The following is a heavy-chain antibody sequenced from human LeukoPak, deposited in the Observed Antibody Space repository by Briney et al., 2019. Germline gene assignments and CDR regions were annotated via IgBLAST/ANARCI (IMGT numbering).Heavy chain of an antibody. CDR1: GFTVSSNY. CDR3: ASSREKYYFDY. CDR2: IYSGGST. J-gene: IGHJ4*02. V-gene: IGHV3-53*01. D-gene: IGHD1-26*01. Sequence: QPGGSLRLSCAASGFTVSSNYMSWVRQAPGKGLEWVSVIYSGGSTYYADSVKGRFTISRDNSKNTLYLQMNSLRAEDTAVYYCASSREKYYFDYWGQGTLVTVSS.